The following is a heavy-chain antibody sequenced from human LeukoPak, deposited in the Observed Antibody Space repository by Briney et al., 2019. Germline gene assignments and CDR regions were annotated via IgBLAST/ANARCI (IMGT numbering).Heavy chain of an antibody. J-gene: IGHJ3*02. D-gene: IGHD3-10*01. V-gene: IGHV4-34*01. CDR3: ARPTYRAYYYGSGSQGDAFDI. CDR1: GGSFSGYY. Sequence: SETLSLTCAVYGGSFSGYYWSWIRQPPGKGLEWIGEINHSGSTNYNPSLKSRVTISVDTSKNQFSLKLSSVTAADTAVYYCARPTYRAYYYGSGSQGDAFDIWGQGTMVTVSS. CDR2: INHSGST.